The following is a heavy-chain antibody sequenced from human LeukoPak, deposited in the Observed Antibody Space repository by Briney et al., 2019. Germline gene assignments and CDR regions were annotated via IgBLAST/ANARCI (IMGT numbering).Heavy chain of an antibody. CDR2: IGTAGDT. CDR1: GFTFSSYD. D-gene: IGHD3-22*01. V-gene: IGHV3-13*01. J-gene: IGHJ3*02. Sequence: GGSLRLSCAASGFTFSSYDMHWVRQATGKGLEWVSAIGTAGDTYYPGSVKGRFTISRDNSRNTLYLQMNSLRAEDTAVYYCARDLYYDSSGYWRSAFDIWGQGTMVTVSS. CDR3: ARDLYYDSSGYWRSAFDI.